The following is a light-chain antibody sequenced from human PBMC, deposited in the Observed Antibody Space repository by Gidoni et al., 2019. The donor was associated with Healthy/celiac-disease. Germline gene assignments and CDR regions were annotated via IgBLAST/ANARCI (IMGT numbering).Light chain of an antibody. J-gene: IGKJ1*01. CDR1: QSVSSY. V-gene: IGKV3-11*01. CDR3: QQRSNWPPWT. CDR2: DAA. Sequence: EIVFPQSPATLSFSPGERATLSSSASQSVSSYLAWYQQKPGQAPRLLINDAANRATGSPARFSGSGSGTDFTLTISSREPEDFAVYYCQQRSNWPPWTFGQGTKVEIK.